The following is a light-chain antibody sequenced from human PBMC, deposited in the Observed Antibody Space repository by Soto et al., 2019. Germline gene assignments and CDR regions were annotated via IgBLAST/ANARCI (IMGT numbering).Light chain of an antibody. CDR2: DVS. V-gene: IGLV2-14*01. CDR1: SGIVGGYNY. CDR3: SSYTSSTTVV. Sequence: QCVLTQPASVSGSPGQSITISCTGTSGIVGGYNYVSWYQQHPGKAPKLMIYDVSDRPSGVSSRFSGSKSGNTASLTISGLQAEDEADYYCSSYTSSTTVVFGGGTKLTDL. J-gene: IGLJ2*01.